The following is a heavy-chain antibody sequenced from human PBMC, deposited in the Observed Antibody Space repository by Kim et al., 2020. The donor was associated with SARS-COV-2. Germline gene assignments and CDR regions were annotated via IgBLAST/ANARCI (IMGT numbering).Heavy chain of an antibody. J-gene: IGHJ3*02. CDR2: IYYSGST. CDR3: ARGRAGITMIVVATPDAFDI. CDR1: GGSISSGGYY. D-gene: IGHD3-22*01. V-gene: IGHV4-31*03. Sequence: SETLSLTCTVSGGSISSGGYYWSWIRQHPGKGLEWIGYIYYSGSTYYNPSLKSRVTISVDTSKNQFSLKLSSVTAADTAVYYCARGRAGITMIVVATPDAFDIWGQGTMVTVSS.